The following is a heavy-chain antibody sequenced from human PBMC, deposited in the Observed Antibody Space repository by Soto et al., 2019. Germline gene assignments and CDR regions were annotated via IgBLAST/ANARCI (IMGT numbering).Heavy chain of an antibody. CDR3: AGAVSDFDVRRYRTSYFDQ. V-gene: IGHV4-31*03. D-gene: IGHD2-21*02. J-gene: IGHJ4*02. CDR2: IDNSGST. Sequence: SETLPLTCTVSGASVSTGVYYWTWIRQHPGKGLEWIGYIDNSGSTYYNPSLTGRVDISVDTSKNQFSLSIRSLTAADTAFYYCAGAVSDFDVRRYRTSYFDQWGQG. CDR1: GASVSTGVYY.